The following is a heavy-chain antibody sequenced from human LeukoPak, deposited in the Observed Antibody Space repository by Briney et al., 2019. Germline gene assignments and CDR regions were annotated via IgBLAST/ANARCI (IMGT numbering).Heavy chain of an antibody. CDR3: AKAASNYDFWSGYFDYSDY. CDR1: GFTFSSYW. V-gene: IGHV3-7*01. Sequence: GGSLRLSCAASGFTFSSYWMSWVRQAPGKGLEWVANIKQDGSEKYYVDSVKGRFTISRDNAKNSLYLQMNSLRAEDTAVYYCAKAASNYDFWSGYFDYSDYWGQGTLVTVSS. J-gene: IGHJ4*02. CDR2: IKQDGSEK. D-gene: IGHD3-3*01.